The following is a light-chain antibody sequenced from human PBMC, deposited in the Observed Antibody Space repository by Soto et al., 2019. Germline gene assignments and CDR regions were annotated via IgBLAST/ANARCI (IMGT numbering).Light chain of an antibody. CDR3: QQSDSTPYT. V-gene: IGKV1-39*01. CDR1: QSISNY. CDR2: DAS. Sequence: DIQLTQSPSSLSASVGDRVTITCQASQSISNYLNWYQQKPGKAPNLLIYDASSLLSGVPSRFSGSGSGTDFTLTISSLQPEDFSIYYCQQSDSTPYTFGQGTKVDIK. J-gene: IGKJ2*01.